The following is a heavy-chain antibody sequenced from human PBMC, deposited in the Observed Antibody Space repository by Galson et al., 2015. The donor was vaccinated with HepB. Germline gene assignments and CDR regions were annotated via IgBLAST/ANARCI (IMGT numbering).Heavy chain of an antibody. D-gene: IGHD4-23*01. J-gene: IGHJ4*02. CDR3: ARDDRYGGNLKDLDN. Sequence: SLRLSCAASGFTFHNFWMNWVRQAPGKGLEWVANIKQDGSHQNYVDSVKGRFTVSRDNAKNSLYLQMNSLRAEDTAVYYCARDDRYGGNLKDLDNWGQGTLVTVSS. V-gene: IGHV3-7*01. CDR1: GFTFHNFW. CDR2: IKQDGSHQ.